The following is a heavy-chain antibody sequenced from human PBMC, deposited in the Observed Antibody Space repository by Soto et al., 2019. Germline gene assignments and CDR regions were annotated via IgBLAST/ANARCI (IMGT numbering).Heavy chain of an antibody. D-gene: IGHD3-9*01. Sequence: TSETLSLTCTVSGGSISSGDYYWSWIRQPPGKGLEWIGYIYYSGSTYYNPSLKSRVTISVDTSKNQFSLKLSSVTAADTAVYYCARDHYDILTGSLGYGMDVWGQGTTVTVSS. V-gene: IGHV4-30-4*01. CDR2: IYYSGST. J-gene: IGHJ6*02. CDR1: GGSISSGDYY. CDR3: ARDHYDILTGSLGYGMDV.